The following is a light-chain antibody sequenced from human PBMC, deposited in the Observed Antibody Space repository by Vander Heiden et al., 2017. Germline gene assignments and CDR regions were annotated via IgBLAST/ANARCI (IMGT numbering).Light chain of an antibody. V-gene: IGKV1-39*01. Sequence: DIEMTQSPSSLSASVGDRVTITCRASQSISSYLNWYQQKPGKDPKLLIYAASSLQSGVPSRLSRRGSGTDFTLTMSRLQPEDFTTYYSQQWDSTAETFGQGTKVEIK. CDR1: QSISSY. CDR3: QQWDSTAET. CDR2: AAS. J-gene: IGKJ1*01.